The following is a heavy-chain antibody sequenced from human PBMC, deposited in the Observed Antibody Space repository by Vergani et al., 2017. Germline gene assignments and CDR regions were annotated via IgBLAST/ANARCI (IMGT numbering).Heavy chain of an antibody. J-gene: IGHJ6*02. CDR1: GFTFSSYG. D-gene: IGHD3-16*02. Sequence: QVQLVESGGGVVQPGRSLRLSCAASGFTFSSYGMHWVRQAPGKGLEWVAVIWYDGSNKYYADSVKGRFTISRDNSKNTLYLQMNSLRAEDTAVYYCARVRDYVWGSYRRYYYYYYGMDVWGQGTTVTVSS. CDR2: IWYDGSNK. V-gene: IGHV3-33*01. CDR3: ARVRDYVWGSYRRYYYYYYGMDV.